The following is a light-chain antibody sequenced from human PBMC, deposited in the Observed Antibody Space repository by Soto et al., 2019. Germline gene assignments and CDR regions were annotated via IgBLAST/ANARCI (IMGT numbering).Light chain of an antibody. Sequence: QSALTQPASVSGSPGQSITISCTGTSSDVGAYNFVSWYQQHPGKAPKLMIYDVSNRPSGVSNRISGSKSGNTASLTISGLQAEDEAEYYCTSHTSSGSLVFGTGTKLTVL. CDR3: TSHTSSGSLV. V-gene: IGLV2-14*03. CDR2: DVS. CDR1: SSDVGAYNF. J-gene: IGLJ1*01.